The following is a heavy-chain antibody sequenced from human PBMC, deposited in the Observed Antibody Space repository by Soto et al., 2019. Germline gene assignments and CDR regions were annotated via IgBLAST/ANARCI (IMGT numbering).Heavy chain of an antibody. J-gene: IGHJ4*02. CDR3: ASYSRGCYAVSY. Sequence: QVQLQESGPGLVKPSETLSLTCTVSGGSVSSGSYYWSWIRQPPGKGLEWIGYIYYRGSTNYNPSLKSRVTISIDTSKNRFSLKLSSVTAADTAVYYCASYSRGCYAVSYWVQGTLVSVSS. V-gene: IGHV4-61*01. CDR1: GGSVSSGSYY. CDR2: IYYRGST. D-gene: IGHD6-19*01.